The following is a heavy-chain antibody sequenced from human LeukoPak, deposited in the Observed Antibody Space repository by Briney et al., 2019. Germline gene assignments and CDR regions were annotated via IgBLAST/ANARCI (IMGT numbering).Heavy chain of an antibody. CDR3: AGPIAAAGRDSGYYYGMDF. D-gene: IGHD6-13*01. Sequence: GSSVKVSFKASGGTFSIYAISWVRQAPGQGVEWMGGIITIFGTANYAQKFQGRVTITADKSTSTAYMELSSLRSEDTAVYYCAGPIAAAGRDSGYYYGMDFWGKGTTVTVSS. J-gene: IGHJ6*04. CDR1: GGTFSIYA. V-gene: IGHV1-69*06. CDR2: IITIFGTA.